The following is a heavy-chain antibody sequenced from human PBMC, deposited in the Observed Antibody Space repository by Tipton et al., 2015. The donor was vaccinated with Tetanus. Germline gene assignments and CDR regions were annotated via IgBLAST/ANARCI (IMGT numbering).Heavy chain of an antibody. J-gene: IGHJ4*02. Sequence: TLSLTCTVSGGSISSGGYYWSWIRQHPGKGLEWIGDIYNSGSTYYNQSLKSRVTLLVDTTKKQFSLKLKSVTAADTAVYECAREKERGASGWNKVDYWGQGSLETVS. CDR2: IYNSGST. D-gene: IGHD1-26*01. CDR3: AREKERGASGWNKVDY. CDR1: GGSISSGGYY. V-gene: IGHV4-31*03.